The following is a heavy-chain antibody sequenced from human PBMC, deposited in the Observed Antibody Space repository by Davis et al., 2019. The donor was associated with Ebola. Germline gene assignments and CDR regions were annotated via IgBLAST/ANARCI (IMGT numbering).Heavy chain of an antibody. Sequence: MPSETLSLTCTVSGGSISRGGYYWSWFRQHPVKGLEWIGYTYYTGSTYYNPSLKSRVTISVDTSENQFSLKLTSVTAADTAVYYCARRTVNTATAGDDWWGQGTLVTVSS. CDR1: GGSISRGGYY. J-gene: IGHJ4*02. V-gene: IGHV4-31*03. CDR3: ARRTVNTATAGDDW. CDR2: TYYTGST. D-gene: IGHD5-18*01.